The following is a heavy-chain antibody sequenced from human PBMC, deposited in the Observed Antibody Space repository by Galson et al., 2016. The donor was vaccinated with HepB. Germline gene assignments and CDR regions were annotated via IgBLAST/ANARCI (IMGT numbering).Heavy chain of an antibody. CDR3: ARGYYNSRGYYDDFFDY. D-gene: IGHD3-22*01. CDR2: IYYTGHT. V-gene: IGHV4-59*01. Sequence: SETLSLTCTVSGGSISSYYWNWIRQPPGKGLEWIGYIYYTGHTSYSPSLQSRVTISVDTSKNQFSLKLSSVNAADTAVYYCARGYYNSRGYYDDFFDYWGQGILVTVSS. CDR1: GGSISSYY. J-gene: IGHJ4*02.